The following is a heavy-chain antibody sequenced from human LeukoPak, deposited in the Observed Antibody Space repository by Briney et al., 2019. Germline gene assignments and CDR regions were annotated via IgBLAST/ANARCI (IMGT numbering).Heavy chain of an antibody. Sequence: SETLSLTCTVSGVSISSYYWSWLRQPPGKGLEWIGYIYYSGSTNYNPSLKSRVTISVDTSKNQFSLKLSSVTAADTAVYYCARGNLGTTGTSDFDYWGQGTLVTVSS. CDR2: IYYSGST. V-gene: IGHV4-59*01. J-gene: IGHJ4*02. CDR1: GVSISSYY. CDR3: ARGNLGTTGTSDFDY. D-gene: IGHD1-1*01.